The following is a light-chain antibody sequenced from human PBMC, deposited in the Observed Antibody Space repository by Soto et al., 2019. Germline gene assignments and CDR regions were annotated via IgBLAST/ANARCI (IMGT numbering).Light chain of an antibody. V-gene: IGKV1-5*03. CDR1: QSVSSW. CDR3: QKYISDSGT. Sequence: DIQMTQSPSTLSASVGDRVTITCRASQSVSSWLAWYQQKPGKAPKLLIYKASTLVSGVPSRFSGSGSGTEFTLTISSLQPDEFATYYCQKYISDSGTFGQGTRLEIK. J-gene: IGKJ5*01. CDR2: KAS.